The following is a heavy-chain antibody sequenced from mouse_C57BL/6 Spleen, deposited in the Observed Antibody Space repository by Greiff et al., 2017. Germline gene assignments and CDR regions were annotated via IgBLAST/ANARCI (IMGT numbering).Heavy chain of an antibody. Sequence: VQLQQSGAELVRPGASVTLSCKASGYTFTDYEMHWVKQTPVHGLEWIGAIDPETGGTAYNQKFKGKAILTADKSSSTAYMELRSLTSEDSAVYYCTVYSNYVRYAMDYWGQGTSVTVSS. J-gene: IGHJ4*01. CDR2: IDPETGGT. V-gene: IGHV1-15*01. CDR3: TVYSNYVRYAMDY. CDR1: GYTFTDYE. D-gene: IGHD2-5*01.